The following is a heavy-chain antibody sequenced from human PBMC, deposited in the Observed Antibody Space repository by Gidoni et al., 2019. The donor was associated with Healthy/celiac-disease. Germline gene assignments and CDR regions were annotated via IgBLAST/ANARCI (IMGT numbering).Heavy chain of an antibody. CDR1: GFTFSSYS. V-gene: IGHV3-21*01. D-gene: IGHD3-22*01. CDR3: ARSPDSSVIFDY. CDR2: ISSSISYI. J-gene: IGHJ4*02. Sequence: EVQLVESGGGLVKPGGSLSLSCAASGFTFSSYSMNWVRQAPGKGLEWFSSISSSISYIYYADSVKGRFTISRDNAKNSLYLQMNSLRAEDTAVYYCARSPDSSVIFDYWGQGTLVTVSS.